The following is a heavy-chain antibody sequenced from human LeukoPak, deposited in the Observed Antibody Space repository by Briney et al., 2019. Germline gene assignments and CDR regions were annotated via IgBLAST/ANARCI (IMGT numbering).Heavy chain of an antibody. CDR3: ARGLRGVILNWFDP. CDR1: GGTFSSYA. D-gene: IGHD3-10*01. CDR2: IIPIFGTA. J-gene: IGHJ5*02. Sequence: SVTVSCKSSGGTFSSYAISWVRQAPGQGLEWMGGIIPIFGTANYAQKFQGRVTITADESTSTAYMELSSLRSEDTAVYYCARGLRGVILNWFDPWGQGILVTVSS. V-gene: IGHV1-69*13.